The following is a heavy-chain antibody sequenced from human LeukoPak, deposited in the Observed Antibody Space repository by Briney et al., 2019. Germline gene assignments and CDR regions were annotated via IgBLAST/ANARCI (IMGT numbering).Heavy chain of an antibody. CDR2: INWNGGST. Sequence: TGGSLRLSCAASGFTFDDYGMSWVRQAPGKGLEWVSGINWNGGSTGYADSVKGRFTISRDNSKNTLYLQMNSLRAEDTAVYYCAKDDYYDSSGTIDYWGQGTLVTVSS. CDR1: GFTFDDYG. J-gene: IGHJ4*02. D-gene: IGHD3-22*01. CDR3: AKDDYYDSSGTIDY. V-gene: IGHV3-20*04.